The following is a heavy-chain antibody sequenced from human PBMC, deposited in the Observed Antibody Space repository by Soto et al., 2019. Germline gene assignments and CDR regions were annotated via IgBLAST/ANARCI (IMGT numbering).Heavy chain of an antibody. CDR1: GFTFSSYA. D-gene: IGHD3-22*01. CDR3: ARGHDRRVVVRTFDF. V-gene: IGHV3-48*04. CDR2: ISSSGTTI. Sequence: PGGSLRLSCAASGFTFSSYAMSWVRQAPGKGLEWVSYISSSGTTIYYGDSVKGRFTISRDNAKNSLYLQMNSLRAEDTAIYYCARGHDRRVVVRTFDFWGQGTPVTVSS. J-gene: IGHJ5*01.